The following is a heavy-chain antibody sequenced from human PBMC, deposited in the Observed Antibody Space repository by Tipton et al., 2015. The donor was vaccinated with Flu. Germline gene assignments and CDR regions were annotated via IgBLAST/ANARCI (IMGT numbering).Heavy chain of an antibody. CDR1: GDSISSDFY. CDR3: ARRDYSNYVSDPKSWFDP. CDR2: VSRTGST. Sequence: TLSLTSAVSGDSISSDFYWAWIRQFPGKGLEWIGTVSRTGSTIYNPSLKGRVTISIDTSKNQFSLNMRSVTAADMAVYYCARRDYSNYVSDPKSWFDPWGQGTLVAVSS. V-gene: IGHV4-38-2*01. D-gene: IGHD4-11*01. J-gene: IGHJ5*02.